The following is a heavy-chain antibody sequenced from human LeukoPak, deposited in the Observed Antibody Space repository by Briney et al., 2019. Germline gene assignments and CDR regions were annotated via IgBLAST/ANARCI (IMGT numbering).Heavy chain of an antibody. Sequence: SETLSLTCTVSGGSISSGDYCWSWIRQPPGKGLEWIGYIYYSGSTYYNPSLKSRVTISVDTSKNQFSLKLSSVTAADTAVYYCARVAGTTAFDIWGQGTMVTVSS. CDR3: ARVAGTTAFDI. CDR2: IYYSGST. J-gene: IGHJ3*02. CDR1: GGSISSGDYC. V-gene: IGHV4-30-4*01. D-gene: IGHD1-1*01.